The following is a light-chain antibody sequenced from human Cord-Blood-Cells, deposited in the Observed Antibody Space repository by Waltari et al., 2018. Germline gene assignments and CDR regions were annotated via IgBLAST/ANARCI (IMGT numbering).Light chain of an antibody. CDR2: EGS. CDR3: CSYAGSSWV. V-gene: IGLV2-23*01. CDR1: SSDVGSYNL. Sequence: QSALTQPASVSGSPGQSITISCTGTSSDVGSYNLVSWYQQHPGKAPKLMIYEGSKRHSGVSNRFSGSKSGNTASVTISGLQAEDEADYYCCSYAGSSWVFGGGTKLTVL. J-gene: IGLJ3*02.